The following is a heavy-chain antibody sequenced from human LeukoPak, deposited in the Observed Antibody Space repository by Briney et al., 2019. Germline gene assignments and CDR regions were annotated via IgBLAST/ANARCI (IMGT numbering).Heavy chain of an antibody. J-gene: IGHJ4*02. V-gene: IGHV1-18*04. CDR1: GYTFTGYY. CDR2: ISAYNGNT. Sequence: ASVKVSCKASGYTFTGYYIHWVRQAPGQGLEWMGWISAYNGNTNYAQKLQGRVTMTTDTSTSTAYMELRSLRSDDTAVYYCARDRRGYSYVEGDYWGQGTLVTVSS. CDR3: ARDRRGYSYVEGDY. D-gene: IGHD5-18*01.